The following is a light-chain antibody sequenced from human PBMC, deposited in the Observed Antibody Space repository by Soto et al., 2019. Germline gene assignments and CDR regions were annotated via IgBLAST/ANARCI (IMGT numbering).Light chain of an antibody. J-gene: IGKJ1*01. CDR3: QQTYITPRT. Sequence: DIQVTQSPSSLSASVGDRVTITCRASQTIGIYLNWYLQKPGRAPKLLIYGASSLPSGVPSRFSGSGYGTDFTLTITSLQPEDFAIYYCQQTYITPRTFGQGTRVEVK. V-gene: IGKV1-39*01. CDR1: QTIGIY. CDR2: GAS.